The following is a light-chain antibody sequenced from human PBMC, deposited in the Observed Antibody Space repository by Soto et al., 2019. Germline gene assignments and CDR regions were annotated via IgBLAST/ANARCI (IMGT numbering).Light chain of an antibody. CDR3: CSYAGSYTGV. CDR2: DVS. V-gene: IGLV2-11*01. Sequence: QSVLTQPRSVSGSPGQSVTISCTGTSSDVGGYNYVSWNQQHPGKAPKLMIYDVSRRPSGVPDRFSGSKSGNTASLTISGLLAEDEADYYCCSYAGSYTGVFGGGTKLTVL. J-gene: IGLJ3*02. CDR1: SSDVGGYNY.